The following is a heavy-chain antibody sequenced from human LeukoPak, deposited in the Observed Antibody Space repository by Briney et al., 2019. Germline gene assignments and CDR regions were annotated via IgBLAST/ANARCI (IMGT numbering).Heavy chain of an antibody. J-gene: IGHJ4*01. CDR1: GGSISSGGYY. CDR2: IYYSGST. V-gene: IGHV4-31*03. D-gene: IGHD7-27*01. Sequence: SETLSLTCTVSGGSISSGGYYWRWSRQHPGKGLEWIGYIYYSGSTYYNPSLKSRVTISVDTSKNQFSLKLSSVTAADTAVYYCARQTGSAPPHFDYWGHGTLVTVSS. CDR3: ARQTGSAPPHFDY.